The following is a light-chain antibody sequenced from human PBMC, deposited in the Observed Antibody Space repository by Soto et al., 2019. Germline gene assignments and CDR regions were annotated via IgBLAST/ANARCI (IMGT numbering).Light chain of an antibody. CDR2: AAS. Sequence: DIQLTQSPSFLSASVGDRVTIPCRASQGIGSFLAWFQQKPGKAPTRLIYAASILQSGVPSRFSGSGSGTEFTLSISGLQPEDFATYHCQQLYTYPYTFGQGTKLEIK. V-gene: IGKV1-9*01. CDR1: QGIGSF. J-gene: IGKJ2*01. CDR3: QQLYTYPYT.